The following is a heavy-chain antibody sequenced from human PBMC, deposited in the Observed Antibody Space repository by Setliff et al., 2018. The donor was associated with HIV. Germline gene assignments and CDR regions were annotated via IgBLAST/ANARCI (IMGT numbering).Heavy chain of an antibody. V-gene: IGHV1-2*02. D-gene: IGHD3-22*01. CDR2: INPNTGAT. Sequence: ASVKVSCKASGYTFTGYFIHWVRLAPGQGLEWMGWINPNTGATHYAQKFQGRVTLTRDTSISTAYMELDRLRSDDTAVYYCARIGARIFNYYDDTSQTDYWGQGALVTVSS. CDR1: GYTFTGYF. J-gene: IGHJ4*02. CDR3: ARIGARIFNYYDDTSQTDY.